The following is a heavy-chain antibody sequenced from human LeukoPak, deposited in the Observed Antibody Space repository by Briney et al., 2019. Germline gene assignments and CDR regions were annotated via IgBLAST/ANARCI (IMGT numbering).Heavy chain of an antibody. CDR1: GGSISSGDYY. J-gene: IGHJ4*02. V-gene: IGHV4-61*08. CDR2: ISYSGST. Sequence: SEPLSLTCTVSGGSISSGDYYWSWIRQPPGEGLEWIGFISYSGSTNHNLSLKIRVTISLDTSKTQFSLNLSSVTAADTAVYYCARSTWLLDKWGQGTLVTVSS. CDR3: ARSTWLLDK. D-gene: IGHD3-22*01.